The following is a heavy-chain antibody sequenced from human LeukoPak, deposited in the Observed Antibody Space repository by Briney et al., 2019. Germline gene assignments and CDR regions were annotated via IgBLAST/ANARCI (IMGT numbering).Heavy chain of an antibody. CDR3: ARDFGRDFWSGYGRFDP. CDR1: GGSISSYY. D-gene: IGHD3-3*01. V-gene: IGHV4-59*01. J-gene: IGHJ5*02. Sequence: SETLSLTCTVSGGSISSYYWSWIRQPPGKGLEWIGYIYYSGSTNYNPSLKSRVTISVDTSKNQFSLKLSSVTVADTAVYYCARDFGRDFWSGYGRFDPWGQGTLVTVSS. CDR2: IYYSGST.